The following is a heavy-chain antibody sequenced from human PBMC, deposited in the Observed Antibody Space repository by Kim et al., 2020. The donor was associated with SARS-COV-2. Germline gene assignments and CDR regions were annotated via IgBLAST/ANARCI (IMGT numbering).Heavy chain of an antibody. Sequence: GGSLRLSCSASGFTFSSYAMYWVRQAPGKGLEYVSDISTNGGSTHYADSVKGRFTISRDNSKNTLYLQMSSLRPEDTAVYYCVKAQGFGTSSYYYYGMDV. CDR2: ISTNGGST. J-gene: IGHJ6*01. CDR1: GFTFSSYA. D-gene: IGHD3-10*01. V-gene: IGHV3-64D*09. CDR3: VKAQGFGTSSYYYYGMDV.